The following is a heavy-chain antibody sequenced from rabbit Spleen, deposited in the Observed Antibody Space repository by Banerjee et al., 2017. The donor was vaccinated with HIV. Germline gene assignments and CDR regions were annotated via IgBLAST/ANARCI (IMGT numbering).Heavy chain of an antibody. J-gene: IGHJ4*01. CDR1: GFDFSSNA. V-gene: IGHV1S47*01. CDR2: IANGDGST. Sequence: QEQLVESGGGLVQPEGSLTLTCKSSGFDFSSNAMCWVRQAPGKGPEWISCIANGDGSTYYASWVNGRFTISRSTSLNTVTLQMTSLTVADTATYFCARDLDGVIGWNFGWWGPGTLVTVS. CDR3: ARDLDGVIGWNFGW. D-gene: IGHD1-1*01.